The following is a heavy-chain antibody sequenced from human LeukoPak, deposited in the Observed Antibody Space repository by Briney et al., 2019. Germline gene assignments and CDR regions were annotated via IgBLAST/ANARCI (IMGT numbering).Heavy chain of an antibody. CDR2: MNPNSGNT. V-gene: IGHV1-8*01. CDR1: GYTFTSYD. J-gene: IGHJ6*02. Sequence: GASVKVSCKASGYTFTSYDINWVRQATGQGLEWMGWMNPNSGNTGYAQKFQGRVTMTRNTSISTAYMELSSLRSEGTAVYYCAREGVYYYGMDVWGQGTTVTVSS. CDR3: AREGVYYYGMDV. D-gene: IGHD2-8*01.